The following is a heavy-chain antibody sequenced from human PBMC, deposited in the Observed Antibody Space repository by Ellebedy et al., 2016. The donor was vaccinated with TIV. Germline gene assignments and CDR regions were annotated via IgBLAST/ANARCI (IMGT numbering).Heavy chain of an antibody. CDR2: ISAYTGYT. CDR3: ARAKPQGVVVVVVTPNFDY. D-gene: IGHD2-15*01. Sequence: ASVKVSCKASGYIFSTYVIGWVRQAPGQGLEWMGWISAYTGYTKYSQKFQGRLTMTTEPSTSTAYMELRSLRSYDTAVYYCARAKPQGVVVVVVTPNFDYWGQGTLVTVSS. J-gene: IGHJ4*02. CDR1: GYIFSTYV. V-gene: IGHV1-18*01.